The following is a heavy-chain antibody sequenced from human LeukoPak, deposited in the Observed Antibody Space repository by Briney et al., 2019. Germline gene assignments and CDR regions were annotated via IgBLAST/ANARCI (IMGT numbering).Heavy chain of an antibody. V-gene: IGHV3-21*01. CDR1: GFTFSNYA. CDR2: ISGSSTYI. CDR3: ARRGYYDSSGYDY. J-gene: IGHJ4*02. D-gene: IGHD3-22*01. Sequence: PGGSLRLPCAASGFTFSNYAMNWVRQAPGKGLEWVSSISGSSTYIYYADSVKGRFTISRDNAKNSLYLQINSLRAEDTAIYYCARRGYYDSSGYDYWDQGTLVTVSS.